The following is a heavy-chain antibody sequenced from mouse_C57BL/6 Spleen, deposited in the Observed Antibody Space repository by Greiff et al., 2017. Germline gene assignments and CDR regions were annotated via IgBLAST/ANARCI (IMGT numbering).Heavy chain of an antibody. CDR3: ARSTGPYYFDC. CDR1: GFTFSSYA. Sequence: EVQVVEPGAGLVKPGGSLKLSCAASGFTFSSYAMSWVRQTPEKRLEWVATISDGGSYTYYPDNVKGRFTISRDNAKNTLYLQMSHLKSEDTAMYYCARSTGPYYFDCGGRGTTLTVSS. CDR2: ISDGGSYT. V-gene: IGHV5-4*01. D-gene: IGHD4-1*02. J-gene: IGHJ2*01.